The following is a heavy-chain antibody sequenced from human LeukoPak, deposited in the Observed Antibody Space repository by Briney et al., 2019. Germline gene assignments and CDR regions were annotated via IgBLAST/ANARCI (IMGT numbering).Heavy chain of an antibody. CDR3: ARVRIKDDYGDYYDAFDI. D-gene: IGHD4-17*01. Sequence: ASVKVSCKASGYSFTAYYMHWVRQAPGQGLEWMGWINPNSGGTNYAQKFQGRVTITADESTSTAYMELSSLRSEDTAVYYCARVRIKDDYGDYYDAFDIWGQGTMVTVSS. CDR2: INPNSGGT. CDR1: GYSFTAYY. J-gene: IGHJ3*02. V-gene: IGHV1-2*02.